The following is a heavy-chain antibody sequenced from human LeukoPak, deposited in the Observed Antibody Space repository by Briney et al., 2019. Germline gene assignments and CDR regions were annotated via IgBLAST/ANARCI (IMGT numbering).Heavy chain of an antibody. D-gene: IGHD1-14*01. J-gene: IGHJ6*04. CDR2: IKEDGSEK. CDR3: ARAQSAGLDV. Sequence: GGSLRRSCTASGVIFSTYRRTWVRQAPGKGLEWVANIKEDGSEKKYVDSVKGRFTISRDNAKNSLYLQMNSLRVEDTAVYYCARAQSAGLDVWGTGTTVTVSS. V-gene: IGHV3-7*01. CDR1: GVIFSTYR.